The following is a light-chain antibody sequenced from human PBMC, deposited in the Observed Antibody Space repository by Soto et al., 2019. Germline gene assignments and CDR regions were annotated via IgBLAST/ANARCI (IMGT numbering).Light chain of an antibody. J-gene: IGLJ2*01. CDR1: SSDVGAYNY. V-gene: IGLV2-14*01. CDR3: TSWTTSTTMK. Sequence: HSVLTQPASVSGSPGQSSTISCTGTSSDVGAYNYVSWYQQHPGKAPKLMIYDVNIRPSGVSNRFSGSKSGNTASLTISGLQAEDEADYYCTSWTTSTTMKFGGGTKVTVL. CDR2: DVN.